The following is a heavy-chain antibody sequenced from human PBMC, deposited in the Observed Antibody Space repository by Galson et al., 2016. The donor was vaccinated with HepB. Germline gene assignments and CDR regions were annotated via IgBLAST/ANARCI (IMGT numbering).Heavy chain of an antibody. V-gene: IGHV3-66*02. J-gene: IGHJ4*02. CDR1: GLTFSRFW. Sequence: SLRLSCAASGLTFSRFWMTWVRQAPGKGLEWVSGITSGGTTYYADSVKGRFTISRDNSKNILYLQMNTLRAEDTAVYYCARGVYGDHGWFDYWGQGTLVTVSS. D-gene: IGHD4-17*01. CDR2: ITSGGTT. CDR3: ARGVYGDHGWFDY.